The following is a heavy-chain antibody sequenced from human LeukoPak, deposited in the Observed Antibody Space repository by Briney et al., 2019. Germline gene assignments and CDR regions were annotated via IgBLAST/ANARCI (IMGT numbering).Heavy chain of an antibody. J-gene: IGHJ5*02. Sequence: ASVKVSCKASGYTFTSYYMHWVRQAPGQGLEWMGIINPSGGSTSYAQKFQGRVAMTRDMSTSTDYMELSSLRSEDTAVYYCARDNSVEDTAWWFDPWGQGTLVTVSS. D-gene: IGHD4-23*01. CDR3: ARDNSVEDTAWWFDP. CDR2: INPSGGST. CDR1: GYTFTSYY. V-gene: IGHV1-46*01.